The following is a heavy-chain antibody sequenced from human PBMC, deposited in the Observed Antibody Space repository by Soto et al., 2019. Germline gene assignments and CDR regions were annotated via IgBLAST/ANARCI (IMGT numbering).Heavy chain of an antibody. CDR1: GFTFSSYA. J-gene: IGHJ4*02. CDR3: ARDVQGMVAATADY. V-gene: IGHV3-30-3*01. CDR2: ISYDGSNK. Sequence: GGSLRLSCAASGFTFSSYAMHWVRQAPGKGLEWVAVISYDGSNKYYADSVKGRFTISRDNSKNTLYLQMNSLRAEDTAVYYCARDVQGMVAATADYWGQGTLVTVSS. D-gene: IGHD2-15*01.